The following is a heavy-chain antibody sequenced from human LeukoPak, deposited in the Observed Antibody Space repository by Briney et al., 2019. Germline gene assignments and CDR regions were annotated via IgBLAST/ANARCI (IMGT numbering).Heavy chain of an antibody. J-gene: IGHJ4*02. CDR1: GGSISSGSYY. CDR3: ARGAVAGTQFDY. Sequence: SETLSLTCTVSGGSISSGSYYWSWIRQPAGKGLEWIGRIYTSGSTNYNPSLKSRVTISVDTSKNQFSLKLSSVTAADTAVYYCARGAVAGTQFDYWGQGTLVTVSS. D-gene: IGHD6-19*01. V-gene: IGHV4-61*02. CDR2: IYTSGST.